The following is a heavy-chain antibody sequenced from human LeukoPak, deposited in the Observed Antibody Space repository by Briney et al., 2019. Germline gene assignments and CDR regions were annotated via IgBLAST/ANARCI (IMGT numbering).Heavy chain of an antibody. D-gene: IGHD3-10*01. CDR3: ASHRGLLWFGDLTGFDY. J-gene: IGHJ4*02. CDR1: GGSFSGYY. Sequence: SETLSLTCAVYGGSFSGYYWSWIRQPPGKGLEWIGEINHSGSTNCNPSLKSRVTISVDTSTDQFSLNVASVTAADTAVYYCASHRGLLWFGDLTGFDYWGQGTLARVSS. V-gene: IGHV4-34*01. CDR2: INHSGST.